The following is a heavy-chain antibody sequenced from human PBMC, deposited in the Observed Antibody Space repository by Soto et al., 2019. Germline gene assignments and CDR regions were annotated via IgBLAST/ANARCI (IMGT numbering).Heavy chain of an antibody. V-gene: IGHV1-69*13. CDR2: MNPIFGKA. CDR1: GYTFTSYD. CDR3: ASITETYSSGWYEGGDY. Sequence: SVKVSCKASGYTFTSYDINWVRQATGQGLEWMGWMNPIFGKANYAQKFQGRVTITADESTSTAYMELSSLRSEDTAVYYCASITETYSSGWYEGGDYWGQGTLVTVSS. D-gene: IGHD6-19*01. J-gene: IGHJ4*02.